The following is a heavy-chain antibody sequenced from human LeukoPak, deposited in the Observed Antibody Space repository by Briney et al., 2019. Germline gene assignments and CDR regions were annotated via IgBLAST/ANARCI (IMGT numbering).Heavy chain of an antibody. J-gene: IGHJ5*02. Sequence: SETLSLTCAVYGGSFSGYYWSWIRQPPGKGLEWIGEIKHSGSTNYNPSLKSRVTISVDTSKNQFSLKLSSVTAADTAVYYCARMIVVVVAATGASNWFDPWGQGTLVTVSS. V-gene: IGHV4-34*01. CDR2: IKHSGST. D-gene: IGHD2-15*01. CDR1: GGSFSGYY. CDR3: ARMIVVVVAATGASNWFDP.